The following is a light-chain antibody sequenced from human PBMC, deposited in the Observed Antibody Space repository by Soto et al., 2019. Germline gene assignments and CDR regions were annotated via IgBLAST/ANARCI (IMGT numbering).Light chain of an antibody. CDR1: QSININ. V-gene: IGKV3-15*01. CDR3: QQYNNWPWT. Sequence: ERVMTHSPATLSVSPGERATLPCRASQSININLAWYQQKPGQAPRLLIYGASARATDIPARFSGSGSGTEFTITISSLQSEDSAVYYCQQYNNWPWTFGQGTKVDIK. CDR2: GAS. J-gene: IGKJ1*01.